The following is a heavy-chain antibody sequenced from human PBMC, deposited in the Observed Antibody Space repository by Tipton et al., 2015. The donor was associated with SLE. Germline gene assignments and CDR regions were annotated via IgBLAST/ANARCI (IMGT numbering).Heavy chain of an antibody. Sequence: SLRLSCAASGFTFSNAWMSWVRQAPGKGLEWVGRIKSKTDGGTRDYAAPVKGRFTISRDDSKNTLYMQMNSLKTEDTAVYYCTTGVYFGWYFDLWGRGTLVTVSS. CDR1: GFTFSNAW. CDR3: TTGVYFGWYFDL. J-gene: IGHJ2*01. D-gene: IGHD3-9*01. CDR2: IKSKTDGGTR. V-gene: IGHV3-15*01.